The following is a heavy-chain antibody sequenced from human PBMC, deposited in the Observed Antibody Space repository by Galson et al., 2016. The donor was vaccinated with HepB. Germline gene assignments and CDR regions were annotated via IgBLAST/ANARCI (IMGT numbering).Heavy chain of an antibody. CDR2: IHPRDGTT. J-gene: IGHJ6*02. D-gene: IGHD3-16*01. Sequence: SVKVSCKASGYTFSTYNIHWVRQAPGQGLEWVGEIHPRDGTTTSAQKFQGRLTMTMDTSTTTVYMELSSLRSEDTAVYYCARIFGGGNSYYYYGMEFWGQGTTVTVSS. CDR1: GYTFSTYN. CDR3: ARIFGGGNSYYYYGMEF. V-gene: IGHV1-46*01.